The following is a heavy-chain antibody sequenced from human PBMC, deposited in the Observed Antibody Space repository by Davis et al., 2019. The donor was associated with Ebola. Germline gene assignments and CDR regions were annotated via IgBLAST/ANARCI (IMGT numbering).Heavy chain of an antibody. J-gene: IGHJ6*04. D-gene: IGHD2-15*01. V-gene: IGHV1-46*01. Sequence: ASVKVSCKASGYTFTSYDINWVRQATGQGLEWMGIINPSGGSTSYAQKFQGRVTMTRDTSTSTVYMELSSLRSEDTAVYYCAREVVVVVAATPTYYYYGMDVWGKGTTVTVSS. CDR1: GYTFTSYD. CDR2: INPSGGST. CDR3: AREVVVVVAATPTYYYYGMDV.